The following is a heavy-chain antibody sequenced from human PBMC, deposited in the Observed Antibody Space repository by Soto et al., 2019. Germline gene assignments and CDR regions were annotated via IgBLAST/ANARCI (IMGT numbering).Heavy chain of an antibody. V-gene: IGHV1-69*13. J-gene: IGHJ6*02. CDR3: ASTKNWTHYYYGMDV. Sequence: ASVKVSCKASGGTFSSYAISWVRQAPGQGLEWMGGIIPIFGTANYAQKFQGRVTITADESTSTAYMELSSLRSEDTAVYYCASTKNWTHYYYGMDVWGQGTTVTVSS. CDR1: GGTFSSYA. D-gene: IGHD1-1*01. CDR2: IIPIFGTA.